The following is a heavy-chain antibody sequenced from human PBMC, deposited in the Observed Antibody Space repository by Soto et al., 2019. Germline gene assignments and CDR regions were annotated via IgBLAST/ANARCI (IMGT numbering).Heavy chain of an antibody. J-gene: IGHJ3*02. Sequence: GSLRLSCAASGFTVSSNYMSWVRQAPGKGLEWVSVIYSGGSTYYADSVKGRFTISRDNSKNTLYPQMNSLRAEDTAVYYCASGGYSGYDDAFDIWGQGTMVTVSS. CDR2: IYSGGST. CDR1: GFTVSSNY. CDR3: ASGGYSGYDDAFDI. D-gene: IGHD5-12*01. V-gene: IGHV3-66*02.